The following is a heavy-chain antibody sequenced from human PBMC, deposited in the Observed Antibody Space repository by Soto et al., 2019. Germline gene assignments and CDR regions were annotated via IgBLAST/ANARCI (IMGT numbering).Heavy chain of an antibody. CDR2: IYYSGST. CDR1: GGSISSSSYY. J-gene: IGHJ5*02. CDR3: ASSVLEWLEYFQSPSSSVDTNWFDP. D-gene: IGHD3-3*01. V-gene: IGHV4-39*01. Sequence: PSETLYLTCTVSGGSISSSSYYWGWIRQPPGKGLEWIGSIYYSGSTYYNPSLKSRVTISVDTSKNQFSLKLSSVTAADTAVYYCASSVLEWLEYFQSPSSSVDTNWFDPWGQGTLVTV.